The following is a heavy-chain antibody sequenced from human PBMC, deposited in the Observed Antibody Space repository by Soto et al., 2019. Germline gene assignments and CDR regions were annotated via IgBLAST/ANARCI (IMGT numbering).Heavy chain of an antibody. V-gene: IGHV3-33*01. D-gene: IGHD3-10*01. CDR3: ASGPRCFGESPHVNYYFDY. CDR2: IWYAGSIT. Sequence: QVQVVESGGGVVQPEKSLRLSCAASGFTFSTYVMHWVRQAPGGGLEWVAVIWYAGSITYYADPVNGRFTISRDNAKNTLYLQMNSMRDEDTAVYYCASGPRCFGESPHVNYYFDYWGQGTLVTVSS. CDR1: GFTFSTYV. J-gene: IGHJ4*02.